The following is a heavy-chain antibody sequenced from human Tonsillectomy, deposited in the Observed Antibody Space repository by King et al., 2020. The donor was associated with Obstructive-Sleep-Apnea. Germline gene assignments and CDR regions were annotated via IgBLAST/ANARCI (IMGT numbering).Heavy chain of an antibody. CDR1: GFTFSSYG. CDR3: AGDMRIYGSGTPLGENYYYGMDV. V-gene: IGHV3-33*01. J-gene: IGHJ6*02. D-gene: IGHD3-10*01. Sequence: VQLVESGGGVVQPGRSLRLSCAASGFTFSSYGMHWVRQAPGKGLEGVAVIWYDGSNKYYADSVKGRFTISRDNSKNTLFLQMNSLEAEETAVYYCAGDMRIYGSGTPLGENYYYGMDVWGQGTTVTVSS. CDR2: IWYDGSNK.